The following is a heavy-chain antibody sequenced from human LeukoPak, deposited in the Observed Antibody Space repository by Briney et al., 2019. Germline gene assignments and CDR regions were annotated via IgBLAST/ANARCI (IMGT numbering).Heavy chain of an antibody. CDR2: IYYSGST. CDR3: ARAVEVGATGLDY. V-gene: IGHV4-39*01. Sequence: SETLSLTCTVSGGSISSSSYYWGWIRQPPGKGLEWIGSIYYSGSTYYNPSLKSRVTISVDTSKNQFSLKLSSVTAADTAVYYCARAVEVGATGLDYWGQGTLVTVSP. CDR1: GGSISSSSYY. D-gene: IGHD1-26*01. J-gene: IGHJ4*02.